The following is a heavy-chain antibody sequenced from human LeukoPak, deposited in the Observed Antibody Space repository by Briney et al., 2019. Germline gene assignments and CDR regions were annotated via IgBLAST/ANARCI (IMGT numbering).Heavy chain of an antibody. CDR2: IYYSGST. CDR1: GGSISSSSYY. J-gene: IGHJ4*02. D-gene: IGHD5-18*01. CDR3: ASIYQWIQLWYPRDY. Sequence: SETLSLTCTVSGGSISSSSYYWGRIRQPPGKGLEWIGSIYYSGSTYYNPSLKSRVTISVDTSKNQFSLKLSSVTAADTAVYYCASIYQWIQLWYPRDYWGQGTLVTVSS. V-gene: IGHV4-39*07.